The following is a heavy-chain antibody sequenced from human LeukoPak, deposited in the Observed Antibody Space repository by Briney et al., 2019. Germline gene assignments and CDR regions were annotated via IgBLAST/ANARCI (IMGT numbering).Heavy chain of an antibody. D-gene: IGHD4-17*01. V-gene: IGHV4-59*01. Sequence: PSETLSLTCTVSGGSISYYYWIWIRQSPGKGLEWIGYIYYSGTTNYNPSLKSRVTISVDTSKNQFSLQLRSVTAADTAVYYCAREDPQTTVPEGMDVWGQGTTVTVSS. CDR2: IYYSGTT. CDR3: AREDPQTTVPEGMDV. CDR1: GGSISYYY. J-gene: IGHJ6*02.